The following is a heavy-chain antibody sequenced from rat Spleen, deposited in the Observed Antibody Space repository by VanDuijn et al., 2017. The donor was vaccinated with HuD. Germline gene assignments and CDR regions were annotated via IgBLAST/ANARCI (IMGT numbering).Heavy chain of an antibody. J-gene: IGHJ1*01. V-gene: IGHV5-29*01. CDR1: GFTFSDYY. Sequence: EVQLVESDGGLVQPGRSLKLSCAASGFTFSDYYMAWVRQAPTKGLEWVATISSDGGRNFYRDSVKGRFTISRDDAKSTLYLQMDSLRSEETATYYCARAGYLRDWYFDFWGPGTMVTVSS. CDR2: ISSDGGRN. D-gene: IGHD2-2*01. CDR3: ARAGYLRDWYFDF.